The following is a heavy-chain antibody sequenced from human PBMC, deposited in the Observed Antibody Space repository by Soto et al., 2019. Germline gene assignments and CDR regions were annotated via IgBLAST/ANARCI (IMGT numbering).Heavy chain of an antibody. V-gene: IGHV4-4*02. CDR3: ASRTYAMDV. Sequence: QVQLQESGPGLVKPSGTLSLTCAVSGGSISSSNWWRWVRQPPGKGLEWIGEIFHNGNTYSNPSLTGRVTMSVDKSKNQFSLNLNSVTAADTAVYYCASRTYAMDVWGQGNTVTVSS. CDR1: GGSISSSNW. CDR2: IFHNGNT. J-gene: IGHJ6*02.